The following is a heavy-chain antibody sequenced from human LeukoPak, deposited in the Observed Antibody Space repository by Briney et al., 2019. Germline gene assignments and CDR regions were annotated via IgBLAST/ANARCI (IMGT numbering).Heavy chain of an antibody. Sequence: SETLSLTCTVSGVSISSSNSYWGWIRQPPGKGLEWIGSIYYTGNTYYNASLKSRVTISIDTSKNQISLRLTSVTATDTAMYYCARQTGSGLFALPGGQGTLVTVSS. J-gene: IGHJ4*02. CDR3: ARQTGSGLFALP. D-gene: IGHD3-10*01. CDR1: GVSISSSNSY. V-gene: IGHV4-39*01. CDR2: IYYTGNT.